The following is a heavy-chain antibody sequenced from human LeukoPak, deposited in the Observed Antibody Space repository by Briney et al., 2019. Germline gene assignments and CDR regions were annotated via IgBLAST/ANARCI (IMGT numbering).Heavy chain of an antibody. CDR3: ASLGRLYYDSSGYYLDY. D-gene: IGHD3-22*01. CDR1: GFTFSSYA. CDR2: ISSGSSTI. Sequence: SGGSLRLSCAASGFTFSSYAMSWVRQAPGKGLEWVSYISSGSSTIYYADSVKGRFTISRDNAKNSLYLQMNSLRDEDTAVYYCASLGRLYYDSSGYYLDYWGQGALVTVSS. V-gene: IGHV3-48*02. J-gene: IGHJ4*02.